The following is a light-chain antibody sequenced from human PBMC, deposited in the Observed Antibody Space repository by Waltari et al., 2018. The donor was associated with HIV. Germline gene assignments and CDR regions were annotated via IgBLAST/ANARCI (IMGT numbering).Light chain of an antibody. CDR2: GGTGGIVG. Sequence: QPVLTQPPSASASLGASVTLTCTLSSGYSNYKVDWYQQRPGKGPRFVMRGGTGGIVGAKGEGIPDRFSVLGSGLNRYLTINNIQEEDESDYYCGADHGSGSNWVFGGGTKLTVL. CDR1: SGYSNYK. J-gene: IGLJ2*01. V-gene: IGLV9-49*01. CDR3: GADHGSGSNWV.